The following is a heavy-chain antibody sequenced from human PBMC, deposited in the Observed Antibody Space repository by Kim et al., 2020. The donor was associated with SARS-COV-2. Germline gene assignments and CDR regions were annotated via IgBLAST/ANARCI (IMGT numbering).Heavy chain of an antibody. J-gene: IGHJ4*02. D-gene: IGHD2-2*01. CDR3: AKDEGSTSWRTWYFDY. Sequence: GGSLRLSCAASGFTFSSYAMSWVRQAPGKGLEWVSAISGSGGSTYYADSVKGRFTISRDNSKYTLYLQMNSLRAEDTAVYYCAKDEGSTSWRTWYFDYWGQGTLVTVSS. V-gene: IGHV3-23*01. CDR2: ISGSGGST. CDR1: GFTFSSYA.